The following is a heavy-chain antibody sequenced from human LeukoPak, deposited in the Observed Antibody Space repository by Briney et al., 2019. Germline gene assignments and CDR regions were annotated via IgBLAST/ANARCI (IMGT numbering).Heavy chain of an antibody. V-gene: IGHV3-23*01. CDR1: GFTFSSYA. Sequence: GGSLRLSCAASGFTFSSYAMSWVRQAPGKGLEWVSAISGSGGSTYYADSVKGRFTISRDNSKNTLYLQMNSLRAEDTAVYYCARDHDILTGYFDYWGQGTLVTVSS. D-gene: IGHD3-9*01. CDR3: ARDHDILTGYFDY. J-gene: IGHJ4*02. CDR2: ISGSGGST.